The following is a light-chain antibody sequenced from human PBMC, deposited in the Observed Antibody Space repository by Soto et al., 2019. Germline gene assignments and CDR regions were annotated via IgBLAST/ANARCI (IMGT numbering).Light chain of an antibody. CDR2: AAS. Sequence: EIVLTQSPVTLSLSPGERATLSCRASRSFASSYLGWYQQKPGQAPRLLIYAASTRATGIPDRFSGSGSATDFTLTISRLEPEDSAVYYCQQYGNSPQTFGQGTKVDIK. CDR3: QQYGNSPQT. J-gene: IGKJ1*01. V-gene: IGKV3-20*01. CDR1: RSFASSY.